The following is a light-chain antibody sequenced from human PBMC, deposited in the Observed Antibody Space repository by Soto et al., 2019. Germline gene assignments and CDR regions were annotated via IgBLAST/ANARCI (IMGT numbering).Light chain of an antibody. J-gene: IGKJ5*01. CDR3: QQSYSTPSIT. V-gene: IGKV1-39*01. CDR2: ATS. CDR1: QSISGY. Sequence: DIPMTQSPSSLAASVGDRVTITCRASQSISGYLNWYQQKPGEATRLLIYATSNLQSGVPSRFSGSGSGTDFTLTISSLQPEDFATYYCQQSYSTPSITFGQGTRLETK.